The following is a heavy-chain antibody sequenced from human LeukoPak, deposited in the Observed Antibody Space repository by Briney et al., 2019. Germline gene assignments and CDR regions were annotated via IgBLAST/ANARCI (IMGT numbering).Heavy chain of an antibody. D-gene: IGHD1-26*01. CDR3: TWVGARYYFDY. CDR2: IKSKTNGGTT. Sequence: GGFLRLSCAASGFTFNHAWMSWVRQAAGKGLEWVGRIKSKTNGGTTDYAAPVKGRFTISRDDSKNTLYLQMNSLKTEDTAVYYCTWVGARYYFDYWGQGTLVTVSS. V-gene: IGHV3-15*01. CDR1: GFTFNHAW. J-gene: IGHJ4*02.